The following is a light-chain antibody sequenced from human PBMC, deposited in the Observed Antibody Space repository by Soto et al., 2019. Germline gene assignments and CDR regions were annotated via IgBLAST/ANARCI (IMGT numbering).Light chain of an antibody. CDR1: QSINSE. CDR2: GAS. J-gene: IGKJ2*01. CDR3: QQGHNWPLT. V-gene: IGKV3-15*01. Sequence: EIVMTQSPATLSLSPGERAALSCRASQSINSELAWYQQKPGQPPRLLIYGASTRATGVPARFTGSESGSEVTLTMNRLQSEDFAVYYCQQGHNWPLTFGQGTRLEI.